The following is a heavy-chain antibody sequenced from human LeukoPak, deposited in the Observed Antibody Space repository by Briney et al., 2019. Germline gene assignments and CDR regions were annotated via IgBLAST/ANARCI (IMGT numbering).Heavy chain of an antibody. J-gene: IGHJ3*02. Sequence: PSETLSLTCAVYGGSFSSYYWSWTRQPPGKGLEWIGYIYYSGSTNYNPSLKSRVTISVDTSKNQFSLKLSSVTAADTAVYYCARASYYYDSSGYPRIDAFDIWGQGTMVTVSS. CDR2: IYYSGST. CDR3: ARASYYYDSSGYPRIDAFDI. V-gene: IGHV4-59*01. CDR1: GGSFSSYY. D-gene: IGHD3-22*01.